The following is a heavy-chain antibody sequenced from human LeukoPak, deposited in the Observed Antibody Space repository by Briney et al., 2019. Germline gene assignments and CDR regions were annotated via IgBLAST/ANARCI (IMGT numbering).Heavy chain of an antibody. D-gene: IGHD3-22*01. V-gene: IGHV4-34*01. CDR3: ARGAYDSSGYYPIWFDP. J-gene: IGHJ5*02. Sequence: PSETLSLTXAVYGGSFSGYYWSWIRQPPGKGLEWIGEINHSGSTNYNPSLKSRVTISVDTSKNQFSLKLSSVTAADTAVYYCARGAYDSSGYYPIWFDPWGQGTLVTVSS. CDR2: INHSGST. CDR1: GGSFSGYY.